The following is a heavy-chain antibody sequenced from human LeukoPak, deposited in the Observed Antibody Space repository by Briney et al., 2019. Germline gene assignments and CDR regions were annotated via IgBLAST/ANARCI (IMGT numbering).Heavy chain of an antibody. CDR1: GFTFSSYW. CDR2: IKKDGSEK. Sequence: GGSLRLSCAASGFTFSSYWMSWVRQAPGKGLEWVANIKKDGSEKYYVDSVKGRFTVSRDNAKNSLYLQINSLRVEDTAVYYCANEGGGAFDIWGQGTMVTVSS. CDR3: ANEGGGAFDI. V-gene: IGHV3-7*01. J-gene: IGHJ3*02. D-gene: IGHD1-1*01.